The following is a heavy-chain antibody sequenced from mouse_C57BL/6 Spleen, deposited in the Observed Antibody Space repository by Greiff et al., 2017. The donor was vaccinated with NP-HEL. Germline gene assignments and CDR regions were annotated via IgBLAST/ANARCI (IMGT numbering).Heavy chain of an antibody. CDR2: ISSGGDYI. J-gene: IGHJ2*01. V-gene: IGHV5-9-1*02. D-gene: IGHD2-14*01. Sequence: EVMLVESGEGLVKPGGSLKLSCAASGFTFSSYAMSWVRQTPEKRLEWVAYISSGGDYIYYADTVKGRFTISRDNARNTLYLQMSSLKSEDTAMYYCTRDGVPWGFDYWGQGTTLTVSS. CDR1: GFTFSSYA. CDR3: TRDGVPWGFDY.